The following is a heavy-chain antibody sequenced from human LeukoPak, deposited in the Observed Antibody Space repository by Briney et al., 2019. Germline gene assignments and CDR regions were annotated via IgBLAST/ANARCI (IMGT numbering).Heavy chain of an antibody. J-gene: IGHJ3*02. V-gene: IGHV4-59*01. D-gene: IGHD3-16*01. CDR2: MYYSGRT. Sequence: SETLSLTCSVSVGSISSYYWSWIRQPPGKGLEWIGYMYYSGRTSYNPSLKNRVTISVGTPKNQFSLRLSSVTAADTAVYYCARERVGGNAFDIWGQGTMVTVSS. CDR1: VGSISSYY. CDR3: ARERVGGNAFDI.